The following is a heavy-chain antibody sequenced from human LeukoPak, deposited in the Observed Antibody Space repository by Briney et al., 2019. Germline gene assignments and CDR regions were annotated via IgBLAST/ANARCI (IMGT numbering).Heavy chain of an antibody. Sequence: GGSLRLSCAASGFTFSSYGMSWVRQAPGKGLDWVSAISGSGGRTDYTDSVKGRFTISRDNAKNSLYLQMNSLRAEDTAVYYCASLYGSGPNWFDPWGQGTLVTVSS. D-gene: IGHD3-10*01. CDR2: ISGSGGRT. V-gene: IGHV3-23*01. CDR1: GFTFSSYG. CDR3: ASLYGSGPNWFDP. J-gene: IGHJ5*02.